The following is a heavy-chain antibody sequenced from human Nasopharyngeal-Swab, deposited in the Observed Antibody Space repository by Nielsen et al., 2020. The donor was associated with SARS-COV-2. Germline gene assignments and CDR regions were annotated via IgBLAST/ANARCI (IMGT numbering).Heavy chain of an antibody. J-gene: IGHJ6*02. D-gene: IGHD2-15*01. Sequence: GESLKISCRASGFTFSNFWMHWGRPAPGGGLELVASISPDGRDPSYVDSVKGRFTISRDNAKNSLYLQMNSLRAEDTAVYYCARCSPSKCHLGNGLDVWGQGTTVTVSS. CDR1: GFTFSNFW. V-gene: IGHV3-7*04. CDR2: ISPDGRDP. CDR3: ARCSPSKCHLGNGLDV.